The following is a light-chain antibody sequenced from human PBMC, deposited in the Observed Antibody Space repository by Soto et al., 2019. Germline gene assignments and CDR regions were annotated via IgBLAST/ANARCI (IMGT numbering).Light chain of an antibody. CDR2: EDT. CDR1: SSDVGSYNL. CDR3: CSYAGSSTFVV. V-gene: IGLV2-23*02. J-gene: IGLJ2*01. Sequence: QSALTQPASVSGSPGQSITISCTGTSSDVGSYNLVSWYQQHPGKAPKLMIYEDTKRPSGVSNRFSGSKSGNTGSLTISGLQAEDEADYYCCSYAGSSTFVVFGGGTKLTVL.